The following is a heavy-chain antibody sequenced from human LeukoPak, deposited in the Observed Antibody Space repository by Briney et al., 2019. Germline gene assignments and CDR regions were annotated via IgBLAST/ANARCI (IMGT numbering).Heavy chain of an antibody. V-gene: IGHV4-59*01. D-gene: IGHD3-10*01. CDR3: ARDYYGSGSYLN. J-gene: IGHJ4*02. CDR1: GASISSYY. Sequence: SETLSLTCTVSGASISSYYWSWIRQPPGKGLGWIGYVYYGASTNYNPSLKSRVTISVDTSKNQFSLKMTSVTAADTAVYYCARDYYGSGSYLNWGQGTLVTVSS. CDR2: VYYGAST.